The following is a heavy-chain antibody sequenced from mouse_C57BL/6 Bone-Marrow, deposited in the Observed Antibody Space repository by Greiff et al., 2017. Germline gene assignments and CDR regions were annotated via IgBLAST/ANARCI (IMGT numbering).Heavy chain of an antibody. CDR2: IDPSDSYT. CDR3: ARGYDTTGYYYAMDY. D-gene: IGHD1-1*01. CDR1: GYTFTSYW. V-gene: IGHV1-50*01. J-gene: IGHJ4*01. Sequence: VQLQPPGAELVKPGASVKLSCKASGYTFTSYWMQWVKQRPGQGLEWIGEIDPSDSYTNYNQKFKGKATLTVDTSSSTAYMQISSLTSEDSAVYYCARGYDTTGYYYAMDYWGQGTSVTVSS.